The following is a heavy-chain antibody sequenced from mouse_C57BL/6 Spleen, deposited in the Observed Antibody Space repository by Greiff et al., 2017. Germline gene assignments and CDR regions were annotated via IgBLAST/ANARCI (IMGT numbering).Heavy chain of an antibody. D-gene: IGHD2-4*01. CDR3: ARGGDYDGDMDD. Sequence: VKLMESGAELVKPGASVKMSCKASGYTFTTYPIEWMKQNHGKSLEWIGNFHPYNDDTKYNEKFKGKATLTVEKSSSTVYLELSRLTSDDSAVYYCARGGDYDGDMDDWGQGTSVTVSS. CDR1: GYTFTTYP. V-gene: IGHV1-47*01. J-gene: IGHJ4*01. CDR2: FHPYNDDT.